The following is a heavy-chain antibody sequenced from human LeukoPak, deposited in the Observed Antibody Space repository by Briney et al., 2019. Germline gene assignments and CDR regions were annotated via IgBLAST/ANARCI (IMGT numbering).Heavy chain of an antibody. Sequence: PSGTLSLTCAVSGASISSDDWWNWVRQPPGKGLEWIGEIYHSGTTNYNPSLKSRVTISVDKAKNHFSLKLTSVTAADTAVYYCAREGGPFRPLDYSGQGTLVTVSS. CDR3: AREGGPFRPLDY. D-gene: IGHD2/OR15-2a*01. V-gene: IGHV4-4*02. J-gene: IGHJ4*02. CDR2: IYHSGTT. CDR1: GASISSDDW.